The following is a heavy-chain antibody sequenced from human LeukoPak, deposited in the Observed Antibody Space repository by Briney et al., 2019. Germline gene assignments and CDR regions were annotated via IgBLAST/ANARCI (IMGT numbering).Heavy chain of an antibody. V-gene: IGHV4-34*01. D-gene: IGHD3-9*01. CDR2: INHREIT. J-gene: IGHJ4*02. Sequence: SETLSLTCDVYGGTLSGYYWSWIRQPPGKGLEWIGEINHREITNYNPSLKSRAAVSVDTSKNQFSLNLTSVTAADTSTYYCARAVTYHDVLTGHYRDYFDYWGQGILVTVSS. CDR3: ARAVTYHDVLTGHYRDYFDY. CDR1: GGTLSGYY.